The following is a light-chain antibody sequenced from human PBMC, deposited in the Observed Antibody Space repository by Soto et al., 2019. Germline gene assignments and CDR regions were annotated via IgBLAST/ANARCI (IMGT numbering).Light chain of an antibody. J-gene: IGLJ2*01. CDR3: AAWDDSLSGLGV. V-gene: IGLV1-47*01. Sequence: QSVLTQPPSASGTPGQRVTISCSGSSSNIGSNYVYWYQQLPGTAPKLLIHRNNQRPSGVPDRFSGSKSGTSASLAISGLRSEDEADYYCAAWDDSLSGLGVFGGGTKLTVL. CDR1: SSNIGSNY. CDR2: RNN.